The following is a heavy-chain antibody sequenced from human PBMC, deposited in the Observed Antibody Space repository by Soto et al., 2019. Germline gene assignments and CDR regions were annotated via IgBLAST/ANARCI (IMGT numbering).Heavy chain of an antibody. V-gene: IGHV1-8*01. CDR1: GYTFTSYD. CDR2: MNPNSGNT. CDR3: ARERTGTTSMDV. J-gene: IGHJ6*02. D-gene: IGHD1-1*01. Sequence: QVQLVQSGAEVKKPGASVKVSCKASGYTFTSYDINWVRQATGQGLEWMGWMNPNSGNTGYAQKFQGRVTMTRNTSISTAYMELSSLRSEYTAVYSFARERTGTTSMDVWGQGTTVTVSS.